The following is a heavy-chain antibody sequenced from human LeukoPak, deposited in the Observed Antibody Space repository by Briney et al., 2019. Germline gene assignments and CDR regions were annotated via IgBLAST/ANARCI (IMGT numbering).Heavy chain of an antibody. CDR2: ISWNSGSI. D-gene: IGHD5-12*01. Sequence: GGSLRLSCAASGFTFDDYSMHWVWQAPGKGLEWVSGISWNSGSIGYADSVKGRFTISRDNAKNSLYLQMNSLRAEDTALYYCAKGSADSGYDSYYFDYWGQGTLVTVSS. CDR1: GFTFDDYS. J-gene: IGHJ4*02. CDR3: AKGSADSGYDSYYFDY. V-gene: IGHV3-9*01.